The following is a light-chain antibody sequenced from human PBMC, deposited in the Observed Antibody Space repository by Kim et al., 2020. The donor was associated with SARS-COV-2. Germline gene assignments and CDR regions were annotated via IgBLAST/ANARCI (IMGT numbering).Light chain of an antibody. Sequence: SPGERATLSCRASQSVSSNLAWYQQKPGQAPRLLIYGASTRATDIPARFSGSGSGTEFTLTISSLQSEDFAVYYCQQYNNWPPRYTFGQGTKLEI. CDR1: QSVSSN. CDR3: QQYNNWPPRYT. CDR2: GAS. V-gene: IGKV3-15*01. J-gene: IGKJ2*01.